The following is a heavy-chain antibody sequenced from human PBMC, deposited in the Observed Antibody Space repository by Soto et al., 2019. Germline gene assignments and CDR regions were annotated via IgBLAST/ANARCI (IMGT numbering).Heavy chain of an antibody. CDR3: AKDRYESHDPAAGTHNDY. V-gene: IGHV3-23*01. J-gene: IGHJ4*02. D-gene: IGHD6-13*01. CDR2: ISGSGGST. CDR1: GFSFSSDA. Sequence: GGSLRLSCAASGFSFSSDAMSWVRQAPGKGLEWVSAISGSGGSTYHADSVKGRFTISRDNSKNTLYLQMNSLRAEDTAVYYCAKDRYESHDPAAGTHNDYWGQGTLVTVSS.